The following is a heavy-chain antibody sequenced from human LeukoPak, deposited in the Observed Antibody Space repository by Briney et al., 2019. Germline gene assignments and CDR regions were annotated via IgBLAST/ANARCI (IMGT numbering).Heavy chain of an antibody. D-gene: IGHD5-18*01. CDR1: GGSFSSYY. CDR2: IYYSGST. CDR3: ARDVRYVDTTMVTLYYFDY. J-gene: IGHJ4*02. V-gene: IGHV4-39*07. Sequence: SETLSLTCAVYGGSFSSYYWGWIRQPPGKGLEWIGSIYYSGSTYYNPSLKSRVTISVDTSKNQFSLKLSSVTAADTAVYYCARDVRYVDTTMVTLYYFDYWGQGTLVTVSS.